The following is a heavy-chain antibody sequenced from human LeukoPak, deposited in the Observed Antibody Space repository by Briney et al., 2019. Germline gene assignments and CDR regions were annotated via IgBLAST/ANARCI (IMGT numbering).Heavy chain of an antibody. D-gene: IGHD5-18*01. J-gene: IGHJ4*02. CDR1: GGSISSGGYY. V-gene: IGHV4-39*07. Sequence: SETLSLTCTVSGGSISSGGYYWSWIRQHPGKGLEWIGNIYHNGNTYYNPSLKSRVTISVDTSKKQFSLKLRTATAADTAVYYCARIEAVTRGYNHAYYFDYWGQGTLVTVSS. CDR2: IYHNGNT. CDR3: ARIEAVTRGYNHAYYFDY.